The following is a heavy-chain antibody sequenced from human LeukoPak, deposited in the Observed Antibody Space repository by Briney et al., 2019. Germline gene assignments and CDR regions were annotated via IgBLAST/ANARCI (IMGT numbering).Heavy chain of an antibody. V-gene: IGHV4-4*07. CDR3: ARGEGLRFLEWSRNDAFDI. J-gene: IGHJ3*02. CDR2: IYTSGST. CDR1: GGSISSYY. Sequence: SETLSLTCTVSGGSISSYYWSWIRQPAGKGLKWIGRIYTSGSTNYNPSLKSRVTMSVDTSKNQFSLKLSSVTAADTAVYYCARGEGLRFLEWSRNDAFDIWGQGTMVTVSS. D-gene: IGHD3-3*01.